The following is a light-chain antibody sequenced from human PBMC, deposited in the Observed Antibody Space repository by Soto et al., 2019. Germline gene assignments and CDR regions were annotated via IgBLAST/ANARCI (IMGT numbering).Light chain of an antibody. J-gene: IGKJ1*01. V-gene: IGKV1-39*01. CDR2: AAS. CDR3: EQAYITPWT. Sequence: DIQMTQSPSSLSASVGDRVTITCRASQYISRYLNWYQQRPGKAPKLLIYAASSLQSGVPSRFSGSGSGTDFTLSISSLQPEDSATYFCEQAYITPWTSGQVTKVEIK. CDR1: QYISRY.